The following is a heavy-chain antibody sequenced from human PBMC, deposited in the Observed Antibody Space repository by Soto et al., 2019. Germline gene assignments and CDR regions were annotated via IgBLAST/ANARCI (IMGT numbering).Heavy chain of an antibody. CDR3: AKVGGHCGTDCHFDF. CDR1: GSTFSTYA. V-gene: IGHV3-23*01. J-gene: IGHJ5*01. Sequence: GGSLRLSCVASGSTFSTYAMSWVRQAPGKGLEWVSTLTTSASMTYYAVSVKGRFTISRDNSKNTVYLQMNTLRGEDTAIYYCAKVGGHCGTDCHFDFWGQGTLVTVSS. CDR2: LTTSASMT. D-gene: IGHD2-21*02.